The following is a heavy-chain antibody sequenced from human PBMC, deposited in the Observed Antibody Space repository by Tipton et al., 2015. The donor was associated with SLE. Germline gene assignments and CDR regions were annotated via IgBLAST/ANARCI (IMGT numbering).Heavy chain of an antibody. D-gene: IGHD1-7*01. CDR3: ARRRGSANWYSRYGLDV. V-gene: IGHV4-61*02. CDR2: MYTSGST. Sequence: TLSLTCTVSGGSISSGSYYWSWVRQPAGKRLEWIGRMYTSGSTTYNPSLQSRVTISVDTSKNQFSLKLNSVTAADTAVYYCARRRGSANWYSRYGLDVWGQGTTVTVSS. J-gene: IGHJ6*02. CDR1: GGSISSGSYY.